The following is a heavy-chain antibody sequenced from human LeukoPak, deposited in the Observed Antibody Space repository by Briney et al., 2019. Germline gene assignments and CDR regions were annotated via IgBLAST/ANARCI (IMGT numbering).Heavy chain of an antibody. J-gene: IGHJ3*02. CDR1: GYSFTSYW. CDR2: IYPGDSDT. V-gene: IGHV5-51*01. Sequence: GESLKISCKGSGYSFTSYWIGWVRQMPGKGLEWMGIIYPGDSDTRYSPSFQGQVTISADKSISTAYLQWSSLKAPDTAMYYCARPRGDYYDSSGYYYPDAFDIWGQGTMVTVSS. CDR3: ARPRGDYYDSSGYYYPDAFDI. D-gene: IGHD3-22*01.